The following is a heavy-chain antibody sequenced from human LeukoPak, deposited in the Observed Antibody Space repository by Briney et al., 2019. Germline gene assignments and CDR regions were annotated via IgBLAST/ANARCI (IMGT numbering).Heavy chain of an antibody. CDR3: AKGPHRDY. J-gene: IGHJ4*02. V-gene: IGHV3-23*01. CDR2: LNGRGDSP. CDR1: GFTFSNYA. Sequence: GGSLRLSCAASGFTFSNYAMSWVRQAPGKGLEWVSSLNGRGDSPYYADSVKGRFNISRDNSKNTLYLQMHSLRVEDTAVYYCAKGPHRDYWGQGTLLTVSS.